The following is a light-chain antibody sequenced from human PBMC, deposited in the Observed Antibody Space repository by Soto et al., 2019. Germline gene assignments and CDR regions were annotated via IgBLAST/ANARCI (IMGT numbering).Light chain of an antibody. Sequence: EIILTQSPDTLSLSPGERATLSCRASRTVSSNYLAWCQQRPGQVPRLLIYGASTRATGIPARFSGSGSGTEFTLTISSLQSEDFAVYYCQQYNNWPRTFGQGTKVDIK. J-gene: IGKJ1*01. CDR2: GAS. CDR1: RTVSSN. V-gene: IGKV3-15*01. CDR3: QQYNNWPRT.